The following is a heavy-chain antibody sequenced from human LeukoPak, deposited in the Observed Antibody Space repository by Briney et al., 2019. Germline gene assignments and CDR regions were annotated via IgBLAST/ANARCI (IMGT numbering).Heavy chain of an antibody. Sequence: SETLSLTCTVACGSISSSSYYWGWIRQPPGKGLEWIGGIDYSGSTYYNPSLKSRVTISVDTSKNQFSLKLSSVTAADTAVYYCARHTADHGALDAFDIWGQGTMVTVSS. J-gene: IGHJ3*02. CDR2: IDYSGST. CDR3: ARHTADHGALDAFDI. D-gene: IGHD4-17*01. V-gene: IGHV4-39*01. CDR1: CGSISSSSYY.